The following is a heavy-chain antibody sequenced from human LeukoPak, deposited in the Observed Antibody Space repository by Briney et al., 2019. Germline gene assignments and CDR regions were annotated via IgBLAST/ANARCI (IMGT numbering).Heavy chain of an antibody. CDR2: ISSNGDRT. D-gene: IGHD6-19*01. J-gene: IGHJ4*02. CDR3: VKSSSDRYMGVGDY. Sequence: GRSLRLSCSASGFTFSNYAMHWVRQAPGKGLEYVSAISSNGDRTYYADSVKGRFTISRDNSKNTLYLQMSSLRAEDTAVYYCVKSSSDRYMGVGDYRGQGTLVTVSS. V-gene: IGHV3-64D*06. CDR1: GFTFSNYA.